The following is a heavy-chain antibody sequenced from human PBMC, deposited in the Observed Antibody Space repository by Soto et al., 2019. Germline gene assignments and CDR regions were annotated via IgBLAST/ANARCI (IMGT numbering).Heavy chain of an antibody. V-gene: IGHV1-18*01. J-gene: IGHJ5*02. CDR1: GYTFTNYG. Sequence: ASVKVSCKASGYTFTNYGISWVRQAPGQGLEWMGWISAYNGNTNYAQKFQGRVTMTTDKSTSTVYMELRSLRSEDTAVYYCARDGSSGWYGGNWFGPWGQGALVTVSS. D-gene: IGHD6-19*01. CDR2: ISAYNGNT. CDR3: ARDGSSGWYGGNWFGP.